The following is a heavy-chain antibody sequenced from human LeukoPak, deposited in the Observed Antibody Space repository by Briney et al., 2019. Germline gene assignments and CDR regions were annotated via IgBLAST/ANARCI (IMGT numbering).Heavy chain of an antibody. CDR2: ISSSSSYI. CDR3: AKGNYGEKIDY. V-gene: IGHV3-21*04. Sequence: GGSLRLSCAASGFTFSSYSMNWVRQAPGKGLEWVSSISSSSSYIYYADSVKGRFTISRDNAKNSLYLQMNSLKAEDAALYYCAKGNYGEKIDYWGPGTLVTVSS. CDR1: GFTFSSYS. D-gene: IGHD4-17*01. J-gene: IGHJ4*02.